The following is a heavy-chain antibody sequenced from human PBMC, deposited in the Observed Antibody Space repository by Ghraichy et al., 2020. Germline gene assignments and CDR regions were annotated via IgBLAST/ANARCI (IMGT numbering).Heavy chain of an antibody. J-gene: IGHJ4*02. Sequence: GGSLRLSCAASGFTFSSYSMNWVRQAPGKGLEWVSSISSSSSYIYYADSVKGRFTISRDNAKNSLYLQMNSLRAEDTAVYYCARDPFDRLVVVVAATPEVVGGYFDYWGQGTLVTVSS. V-gene: IGHV3-21*01. CDR2: ISSSSSYI. CDR1: GFTFSSYS. CDR3: ARDPFDRLVVVVAATPEVVGGYFDY. D-gene: IGHD2-15*01.